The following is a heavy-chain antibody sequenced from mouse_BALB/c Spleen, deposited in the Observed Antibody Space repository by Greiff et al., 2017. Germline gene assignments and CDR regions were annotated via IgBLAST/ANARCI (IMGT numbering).Heavy chain of an antibody. Sequence: VQLQQSGPELVKPGASVKMSCKASGYTFTSYVMHWVKQKPGQGLEWIGYINPYNDGTKYNEKFKGKATLTSDKSSSTAYMELSSLTSEDSAVYYCARRLYYGSSYDAMDYWGQGTSVTVSS. CDR2: INPYNDGT. CDR3: ARRLYYGSSYDAMDY. CDR1: GYTFTSYV. V-gene: IGHV1-14*01. J-gene: IGHJ4*01. D-gene: IGHD1-1*01.